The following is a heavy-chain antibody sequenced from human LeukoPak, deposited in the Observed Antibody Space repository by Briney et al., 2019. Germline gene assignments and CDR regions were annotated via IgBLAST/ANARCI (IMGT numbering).Heavy chain of an antibody. CDR3: ARDHRVYGVYIGDYFDY. CDR2: ISVHSGYT. Sequence: ASVKVSCKTSGYTFTSYAISWVRQAPGQGLEWMAWISVHSGYTNYAQKFKGRVTMTTDTSTNIAYMELRSLRSDDTAVYYCARDHRVYGVYIGDYFDYWGQGTLVTVSS. D-gene: IGHD4-17*01. J-gene: IGHJ4*02. CDR1: GYTFTSYA. V-gene: IGHV1-18*01.